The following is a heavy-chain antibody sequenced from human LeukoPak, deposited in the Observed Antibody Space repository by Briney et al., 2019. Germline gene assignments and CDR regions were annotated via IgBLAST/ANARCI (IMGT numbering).Heavy chain of an antibody. J-gene: IGHJ6*03. D-gene: IGHD4-11*01. Sequence: PSETLSLTCTVSGGSISSSSYYWGWIRQPPGKGLEWIGSIYYSGSTHYNPSIKSRVTISVDTSKNQFSLKLSSVTAADTAVYYCARTDDYSPDYYYYMDVWGKGTTVTVSS. CDR2: IYYSGST. CDR3: ARTDDYSPDYYYYMDV. V-gene: IGHV4-39*01. CDR1: GGSISSSSYY.